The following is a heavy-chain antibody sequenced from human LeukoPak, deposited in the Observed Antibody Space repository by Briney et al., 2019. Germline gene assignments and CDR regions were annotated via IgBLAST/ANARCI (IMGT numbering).Heavy chain of an antibody. CDR3: ARFPNTAMVMGLEYYYYGMDV. V-gene: IGHV1-46*01. Sequence: ASVKVSCKASGYTFTSYYMHWVRQAPGQGLEWMGIINPSGGSTSYAQKFQGRVTMTRDTSTSTVYMELSSLRSEDTAVYYCARFPNTAMVMGLEYYYYGMDVWGQGTTVTVSS. CDR1: GYTFTSYY. D-gene: IGHD5-18*01. J-gene: IGHJ6*02. CDR2: INPSGGST.